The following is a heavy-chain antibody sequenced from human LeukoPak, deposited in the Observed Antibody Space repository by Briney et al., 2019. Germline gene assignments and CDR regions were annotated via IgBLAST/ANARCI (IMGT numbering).Heavy chain of an antibody. J-gene: IGHJ3*02. CDR1: GYSISSGYY. V-gene: IGHV4-38-2*02. CDR3: ARDWYKGSYYVEHAFDI. D-gene: IGHD1-26*01. CDR2: IYHSGST. Sequence: SETLSLTCTVSGYSISSGYYWGWIRRPPGKGLEWIGSIYHSGSTYYNPSLKSRVTISVDTSKNQFSLKLSSVTAADTAVYYCARDWYKGSYYVEHAFDIWGQGTMVTVSS.